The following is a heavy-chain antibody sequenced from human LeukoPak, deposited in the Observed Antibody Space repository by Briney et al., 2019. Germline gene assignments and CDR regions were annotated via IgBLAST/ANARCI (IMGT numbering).Heavy chain of an antibody. Sequence: SETLSLTCTVSGGSISGSYWSWLRQPPGKGLEWIGSFYYSESTYYNPSLKSRVTISVDTSKNQFTLKLSSVTAADTAVYYCARTAGIAVAGSRQYFDYWGQGTLVTVPS. D-gene: IGHD6-19*01. V-gene: IGHV4-39*01. CDR3: ARTAGIAVAGSRQYFDY. J-gene: IGHJ4*02. CDR1: GGSISGSY. CDR2: FYYSEST.